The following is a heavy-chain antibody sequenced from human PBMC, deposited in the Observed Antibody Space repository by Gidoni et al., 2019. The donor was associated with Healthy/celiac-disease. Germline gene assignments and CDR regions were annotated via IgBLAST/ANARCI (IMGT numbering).Heavy chain of an antibody. D-gene: IGHD3-3*01. V-gene: IGHV1-18*01. CDR3: ARDQITIFGVAKPGPRVWFDP. CDR2: IRAYNGNT. J-gene: IGHJ5*02. CDR1: GYTFTSYG. Sequence: QVQLVQSGAEVKNPGASVKVSCKASGYTFTSYGLSWVRQDPGQGLEWRGGIRAYNGNTNYAQNLQGRVTMTTDTSTSTAYMELRSLRSDDTAVYYCARDQITIFGVAKPGPRVWFDPWGQGTLVTVSS.